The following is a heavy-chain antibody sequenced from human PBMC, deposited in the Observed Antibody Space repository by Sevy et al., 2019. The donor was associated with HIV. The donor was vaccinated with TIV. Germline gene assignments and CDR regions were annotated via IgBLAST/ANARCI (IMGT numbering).Heavy chain of an antibody. CDR2: ISSSSSTI. CDR1: GFTFSSYS. V-gene: IGHV3-48*02. J-gene: IGHJ6*02. CDR3: ARSHCSSTSCYAYYYYGMDV. D-gene: IGHD2-2*01. Sequence: GGSLRLSCAASGFTFSSYSMNWVRQAPGKGLEWVSYISSSSSTIYYADSVKGRFTISRENAKNSLYLQMNSLRDEDTAVYYCARSHCSSTSCYAYYYYGMDVWGQGTTVTVSS.